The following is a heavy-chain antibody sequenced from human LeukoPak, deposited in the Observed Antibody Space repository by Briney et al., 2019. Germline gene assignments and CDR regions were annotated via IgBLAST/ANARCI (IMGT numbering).Heavy chain of an antibody. Sequence: ASVKVSCKASGYTFTSYGISWVRQAPGQGLEWMGWISPYNGNTNYAPKLQGRLTVTTDTSTSTAYMELSSLRSEDTAVYYRATASPRSGSYVPFDYWGQETLVTVSS. CDR1: GYTFTSYG. D-gene: IGHD3-10*01. V-gene: IGHV1-18*01. CDR2: ISPYNGNT. CDR3: ATASPRSGSYVPFDY. J-gene: IGHJ4*02.